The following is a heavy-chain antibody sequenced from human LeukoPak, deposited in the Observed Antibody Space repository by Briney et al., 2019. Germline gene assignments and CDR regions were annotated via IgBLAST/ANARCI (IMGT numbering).Heavy chain of an antibody. D-gene: IGHD1-26*01. V-gene: IGHV3-15*01. CDR1: GFTFSNAW. CDR2: IKSKTDGGTT. Sequence: PGGSLRLSCAASGFTFSNAWMSWVRQAPGKGLEWVGRIKSKTDGGTTDYAAPVKGRLTISRDDSKNTLYLQMNSLKTEDTAVYYCTTDLVGATQFDYWGQGTLVTVSS. J-gene: IGHJ4*02. CDR3: TTDLVGATQFDY.